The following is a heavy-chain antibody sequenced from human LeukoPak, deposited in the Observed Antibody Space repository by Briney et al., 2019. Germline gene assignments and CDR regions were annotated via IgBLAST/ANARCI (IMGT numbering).Heavy chain of an antibody. Sequence: TGGSLRLSCAASGFTFSNYWMSWIRQAPGKGMEWVAYISPNGDNIHYADSVKGRFTISRDNAKNSLFLQLTSLRAEDTAVYYCVTETGWLFDFWGQGTLVTVSS. CDR3: VTETGWLFDF. D-gene: IGHD3-9*01. J-gene: IGHJ4*02. CDR2: ISPNGDNI. CDR1: GFTFSNYW. V-gene: IGHV3-11*04.